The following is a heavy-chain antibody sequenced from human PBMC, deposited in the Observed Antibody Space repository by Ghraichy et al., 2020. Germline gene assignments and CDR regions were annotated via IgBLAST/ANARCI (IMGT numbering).Heavy chain of an antibody. J-gene: IGHJ6*02. CDR2: SYYIGST. D-gene: IGHD3-16*02. CDR1: GGSINSANYY. CDR3: ARHPPVRASNYRSTFYENHMDV. V-gene: IGHV4-39*01. Sequence: SETLSLTCTVSGGSINSANYYWAWVRQPPGKGLEWIGCSYYIGSTYYSRSLKSRVTISVDTSKNQFSLRLTSMTAADAAVYYCARHPPVRASNYRSTFYENHMDVWGQGTAVIVSS.